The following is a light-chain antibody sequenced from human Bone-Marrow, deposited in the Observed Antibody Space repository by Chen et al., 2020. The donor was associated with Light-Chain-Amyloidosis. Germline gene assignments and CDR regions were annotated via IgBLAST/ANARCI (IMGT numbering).Light chain of an antibody. CDR2: RDT. V-gene: IGLV3-25*03. Sequence: SYELTQPPSVAVSPGKNARITCSGDDLPTKYAYWYQQKPGQAPVLVIHRDTERPSGISERFSGSSSGTTATLTISGVQAEDEADYHCQSADSSGTYEVIFGGGTKLTVL. CDR3: QSADSSGTYEVI. CDR1: DLPTKY. J-gene: IGLJ2*01.